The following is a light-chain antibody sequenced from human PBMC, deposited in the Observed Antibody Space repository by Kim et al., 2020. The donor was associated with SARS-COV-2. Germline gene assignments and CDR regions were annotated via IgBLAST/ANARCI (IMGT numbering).Light chain of an antibody. CDR3: QSYNRDNVI. CDR1: SRSIDDND. J-gene: IGLJ2*01. Sequence: TNPDPRGSRSIDDNDVQWSQQRPGGVPTTVIYEDDQRPSGVSDRFSGSIDNSSNSASLTISGLRTEDEADYYCQSYNRDNVIFGGGTQLTVL. CDR2: EDD. V-gene: IGLV6-57*03.